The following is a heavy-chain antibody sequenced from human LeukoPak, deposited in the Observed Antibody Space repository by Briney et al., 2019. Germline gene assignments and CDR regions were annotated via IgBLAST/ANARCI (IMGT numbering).Heavy chain of an antibody. CDR1: GFTFTSSA. D-gene: IGHD3-22*01. Sequence: GASVKVSCKASGFTFTSSAVQWVRQARGQRLEWIGWIVVGSGNTNYAQKFQERVTITRDMSTSTAYMELSSLRSEDTAVYYCAADPHYYDSSGYYGWGQGTLVTVSS. J-gene: IGHJ4*02. CDR2: IVVGSGNT. V-gene: IGHV1-58*01. CDR3: AADPHYYDSSGYYG.